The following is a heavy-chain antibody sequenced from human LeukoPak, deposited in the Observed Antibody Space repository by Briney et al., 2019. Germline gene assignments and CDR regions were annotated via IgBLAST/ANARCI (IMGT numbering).Heavy chain of an antibody. CDR2: INHSGST. V-gene: IGHV4-34*01. D-gene: IGHD6-13*01. Sequence: SETLSLTCAVYGGSFSGYYLSWIRQPPGKGLEWIGEINHSGSTNYNPSLKSRVTISVDTSKNQFSLKLSSVTAADTAVYYCARGRLESSSWYIWFDPWGQGTLVTVSS. CDR1: GGSFSGYY. J-gene: IGHJ5*02. CDR3: ARGRLESSSWYIWFDP.